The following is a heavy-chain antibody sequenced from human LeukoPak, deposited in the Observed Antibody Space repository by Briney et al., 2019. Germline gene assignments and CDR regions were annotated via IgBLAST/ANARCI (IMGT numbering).Heavy chain of an antibody. CDR1: GGSISSSSYY. Sequence: SETLSLTCTVSGGSISSSSYYWGWIRQPPGDGLEWIGSIYYSGSTYYNASLKSRVTISVDTSKNQFSLKLSSVTAADTAVYYCARLSLPSIHWGQGTLVTVSS. V-gene: IGHV4-39*01. J-gene: IGHJ4*02. CDR2: IYYSGST. CDR3: ARLSLPSIH.